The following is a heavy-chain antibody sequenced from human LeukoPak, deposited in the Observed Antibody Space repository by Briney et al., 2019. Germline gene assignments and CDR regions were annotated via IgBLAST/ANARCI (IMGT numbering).Heavy chain of an antibody. CDR1: GFTFSSYA. D-gene: IGHD4-23*01. CDR2: ISYDGSNK. J-gene: IGHJ4*02. CDR3: ARVAAGYSVNYFDY. Sequence: GGSLRLSCAASGFTFSSYAMHWVRQAPGKGLEWVAVISYDGSNKYYADSVKGRFTISRDNVENSLYLQMNSLRDEDTAVYYCARVAAGYSVNYFDYWGQGTLVTVSS. V-gene: IGHV3-30*04.